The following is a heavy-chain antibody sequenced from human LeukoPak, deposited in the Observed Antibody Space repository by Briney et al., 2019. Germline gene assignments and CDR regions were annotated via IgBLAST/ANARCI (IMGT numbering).Heavy chain of an antibody. V-gene: IGHV4-34*01. J-gene: IGHJ3*01. CDR3: VGRLEWERVRDAAFDV. CDR1: GGSFSGYY. Sequence: PSGTLSLTCAVYGGSFSGYYWSWIRQPPGKGLEWIGEINHSGSTNYNPSLKSRVTLSIDASNNQFSLKLRSVTAADTAVYYCVGRLEWERVRDAAFDVWGQGTMVTVSS. D-gene: IGHD1-26*01. CDR2: INHSGST.